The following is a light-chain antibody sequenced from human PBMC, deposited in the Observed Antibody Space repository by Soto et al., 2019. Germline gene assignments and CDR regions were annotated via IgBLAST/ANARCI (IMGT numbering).Light chain of an antibody. CDR1: QGIRND. CDR3: QQANSFPIT. V-gene: IGKV1-6*01. Sequence: AIQMTQSPSSLSGSVGDRVTITCRASQGIRNDLGWYQQKPGKAPKIXIYAATNLQSGVPPRFRGSGSGTDFTLTISSLQPEDFETYFCQQANSFPITFGQGTRLEIK. J-gene: IGKJ5*01. CDR2: AAT.